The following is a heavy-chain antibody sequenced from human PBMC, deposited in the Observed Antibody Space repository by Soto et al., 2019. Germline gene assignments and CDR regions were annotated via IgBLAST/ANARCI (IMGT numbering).Heavy chain of an antibody. V-gene: IGHV3-23*01. J-gene: IGHJ6*02. CDR1: GFTFSSYA. CDR3: AKDKDWSGVYGMDV. D-gene: IGHD3-3*01. Sequence: GGSLRLSCAASGFTFSSYAMSWVRQAPGKGLEWVTAINGGSTTYYADSVKGRFTISRDNSKNTLYLQMNSLTAEDTAVYYCAKDKDWSGVYGMDVWGQGTTVTVSS. CDR2: INGGSTT.